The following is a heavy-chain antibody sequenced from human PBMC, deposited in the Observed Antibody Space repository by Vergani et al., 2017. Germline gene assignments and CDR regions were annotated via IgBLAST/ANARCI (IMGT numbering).Heavy chain of an antibody. Sequence: EVQLVQSGAEVKKPGESLRISCKGSGYSFTSYWISWVRQMPGKGLEWMGRIDPSDSYTNYSPSFQGHVTISADKSISTAYLQWSSLKASDTAMYYCATHLCGGVAGTQAFDIWGQGTMVTVSS. CDR3: ATHLCGGVAGTQAFDI. CDR1: GYSFTSYW. J-gene: IGHJ3*02. D-gene: IGHD6-19*01. V-gene: IGHV5-10-1*03. CDR2: IDPSDSYT.